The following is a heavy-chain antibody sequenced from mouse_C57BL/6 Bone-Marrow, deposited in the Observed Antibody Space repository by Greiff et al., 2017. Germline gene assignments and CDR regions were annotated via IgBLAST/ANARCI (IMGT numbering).Heavy chain of an antibody. J-gene: IGHJ4*01. CDR2: IRSKSNNYAT. D-gene: IGHD1-1*01. V-gene: IGHV10-1*01. CDR3: VSLTGAMDY. CDR1: GFSFNTYA. Sequence: EVKLEESGGGLVQPKGSLKLSCAASGFSFNTYAMNWVRQAPGKGLEWVARIRSKSNNYATYYADSVKDRFTISRDDSESMLYLQMNNLKTEDTAMYYCVSLTGAMDYWGQGTSVTVSS.